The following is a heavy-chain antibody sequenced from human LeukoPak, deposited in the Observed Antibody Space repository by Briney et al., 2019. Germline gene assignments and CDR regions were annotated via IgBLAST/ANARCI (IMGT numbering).Heavy chain of an antibody. D-gene: IGHD3-22*01. CDR3: ARDEEGYYYDSSGYYPGGC. J-gene: IGHJ4*02. CDR1: GFTFRNYG. Sequence: GGSLRLSCAASGFTFRNYGLHWVRQAPGKGLEWVALISTDGSDERYADSVKGRFTISRDNSKNTLYLQMNSLRAEDTAVYYCARDEEGYYYDSSGYYPGGCWGQGTLVTVSS. V-gene: IGHV3-30*03. CDR2: ISTDGSDE.